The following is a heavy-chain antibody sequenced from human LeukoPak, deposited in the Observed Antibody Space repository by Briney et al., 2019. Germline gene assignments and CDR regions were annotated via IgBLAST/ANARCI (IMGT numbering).Heavy chain of an antibody. Sequence: RASVKVSCKTSGGTFSAYAISWVRQAPGQGLEWMGRIIPSFGTANYAQKFQGRVTITTDESTSTVYMELSSLRSEYTAVYGWERYLTVRWYPRDYWGQGTLVTVSS. CDR2: IIPSFGTA. D-gene: IGHD3-10*01. CDR3: ERYLTVRWYPRDY. V-gene: IGHV1-69*05. J-gene: IGHJ4*02. CDR1: GGTFSAYA.